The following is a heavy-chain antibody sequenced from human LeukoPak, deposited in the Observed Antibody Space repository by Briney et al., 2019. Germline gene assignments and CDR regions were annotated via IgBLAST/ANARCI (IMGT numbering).Heavy chain of an antibody. CDR3: ARAGQLRYMDV. V-gene: IGHV3-11*04. Sequence: GGSLRLSCAASGFDFSDYYMSWIRQAPGKGLEWISNIKATGLTTYYADSVKGRFTISRDNAKNSLFLQMNSLRADDTAIYYCARAGQLRYMDVWGKGTAVTVSS. CDR2: IKATGLTT. CDR1: GFDFSDYY. J-gene: IGHJ6*03.